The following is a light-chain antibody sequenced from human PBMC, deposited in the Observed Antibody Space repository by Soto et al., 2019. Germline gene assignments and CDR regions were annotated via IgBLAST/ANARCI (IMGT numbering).Light chain of an antibody. Sequence: EIVLTQSPGTLSLSPGERATLSCRASQSVSSYLAWCQQKPGQAPRLLIYDASNRATGIPARFSGSGSGTDFTLTISSLEPEDFAVYYCQQRSNWVTFGQGTRLEIK. CDR2: DAS. CDR3: QQRSNWVT. V-gene: IGKV3-11*01. CDR1: QSVSSY. J-gene: IGKJ5*01.